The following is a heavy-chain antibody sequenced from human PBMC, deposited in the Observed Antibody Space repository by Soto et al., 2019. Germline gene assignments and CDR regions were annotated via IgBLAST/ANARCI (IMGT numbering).Heavy chain of an antibody. CDR3: ARANYYDSSGYYYEPRPFDY. D-gene: IGHD3-22*01. V-gene: IGHV4-31*03. J-gene: IGHJ4*02. Sequence: QVQLQESGPGLVKPSQTLSLTCTVSGGSISSGGYYWSWIRQHPGKGLAWIGYIYYSGSTYYNQPLKSRVTISVDTSKNQFSLKLSSVTAADTAVYYCARANYYDSSGYYYEPRPFDYWGQGTLVTVSS. CDR2: IYYSGST. CDR1: GGSISSGGYY.